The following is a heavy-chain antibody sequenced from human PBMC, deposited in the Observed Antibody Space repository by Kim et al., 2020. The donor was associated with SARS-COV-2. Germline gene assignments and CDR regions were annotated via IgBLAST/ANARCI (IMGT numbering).Heavy chain of an antibody. CDR3: AKDIEVRSTTFDY. J-gene: IGHJ4*02. V-gene: IGHV3-30*02. D-gene: IGHD1-26*01. Sequence: YADSVKVRFTISRDNSKNTLYLQMNSLRAEDTAMYYCAKDIEVRSTTFDYWGQGTLVTVSS.